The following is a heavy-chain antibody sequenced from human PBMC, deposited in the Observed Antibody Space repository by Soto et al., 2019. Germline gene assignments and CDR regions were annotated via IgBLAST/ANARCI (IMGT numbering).Heavy chain of an antibody. J-gene: IGHJ6*02. CDR2: IIPIFGTA. Sequence: SVKVSCKASGGTFSSYAISWVRQAPGQGLEWMGGIIPIFGTANYAQKFQGRVTITADESTITAYMELSSLRSEDTAVYYCARKRITMVRGVIMGGMDVWGQGTTVTVSS. V-gene: IGHV1-69*13. CDR1: GGTFSSYA. D-gene: IGHD3-10*01. CDR3: ARKRITMVRGVIMGGMDV.